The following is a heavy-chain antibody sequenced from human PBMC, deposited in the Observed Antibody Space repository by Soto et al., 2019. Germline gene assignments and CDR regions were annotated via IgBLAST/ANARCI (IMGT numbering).Heavy chain of an antibody. CDR2: IRSKAYGGTT. D-gene: IGHD3-22*01. CDR1: GFTFGDYA. V-gene: IGHV3-49*03. Sequence: HPXVSLRLSCTASGFTFGDYAMSWFRQAPGKGLEWVGFIRSKAYGGTTEYAASVKGRFTISRDDSKSIAYLQMNSLKTEDTAVYYCTRITMIVVAPPYGMDVWGQGTTVTVSS. J-gene: IGHJ6*02. CDR3: TRITMIVVAPPYGMDV.